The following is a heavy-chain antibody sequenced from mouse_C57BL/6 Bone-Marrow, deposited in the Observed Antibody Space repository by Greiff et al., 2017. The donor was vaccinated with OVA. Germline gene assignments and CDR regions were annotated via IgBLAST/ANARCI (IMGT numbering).Heavy chain of an antibody. CDR2: ISNLAYSI. J-gene: IGHJ2*01. CDR3: ARTTVVAPYYFDY. D-gene: IGHD1-1*01. V-gene: IGHV5-15*01. CDR1: GFTFSDYG. Sequence: EVHLVESGGGLVQPGGSLKLSCAASGFTFSDYGMAWVRQAPRKGPEWVAFISNLAYSIYYADTVTGRFTISRENAKNTLYLEMSSLRSEDTAMYYCARTTVVAPYYFDYWGQGTTLTVSS.